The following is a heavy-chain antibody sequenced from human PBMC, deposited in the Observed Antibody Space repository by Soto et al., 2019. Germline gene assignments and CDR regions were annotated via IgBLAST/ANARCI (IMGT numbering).Heavy chain of an antibody. CDR3: AREGVAPYYYYGMDV. CDR2: INPNADTT. Sequence: ASVKVSCKTSGYSFTDYFIHWVRQAPGQGLEWMGIINPNADTTNYAQTFQGRVTMTTDTSTSTAYMELRSLRSDDTAVYYCAREGVAPYYYYGMDVWGQGTPVTVSS. J-gene: IGHJ6*02. V-gene: IGHV1-46*01. CDR1: GYSFTDYF. D-gene: IGHD5-12*01.